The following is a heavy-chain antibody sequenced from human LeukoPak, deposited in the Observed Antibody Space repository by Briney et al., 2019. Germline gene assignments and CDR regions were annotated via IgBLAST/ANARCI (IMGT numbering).Heavy chain of an antibody. Sequence: GASVKVSCKTSGYTFTNYDINWLRRAPGQGLEWMGWMSPNSGNTGYAQKFQGRVTMTRDTSISTAYMELSSLRSEDTAVYYCASNPPKTGDFNYWGLGTLVTVSS. CDR2: MSPNSGNT. J-gene: IGHJ4*02. CDR1: GYTFTNYD. V-gene: IGHV1-8*01. D-gene: IGHD7-27*01. CDR3: ASNPPKTGDFNY.